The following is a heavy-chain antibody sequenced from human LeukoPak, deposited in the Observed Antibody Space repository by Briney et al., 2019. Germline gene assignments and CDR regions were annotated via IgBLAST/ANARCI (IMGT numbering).Heavy chain of an antibody. CDR3: ARLRRYYGSGSLTHYYYYGMDV. V-gene: IGHV4-34*01. Sequence: SETLSLTCAVYGGSFSGYYWSWIRQPPGKGLEWIGEINHSGSTNYNPSLKSRVTISVDTSKNQFSLKLSSVTAADTAVYYCARLRRYYGSGSLTHYYYYGMDVWGQGTTVTVSS. J-gene: IGHJ6*02. CDR2: INHSGST. CDR1: GGSFSGYY. D-gene: IGHD3-10*01.